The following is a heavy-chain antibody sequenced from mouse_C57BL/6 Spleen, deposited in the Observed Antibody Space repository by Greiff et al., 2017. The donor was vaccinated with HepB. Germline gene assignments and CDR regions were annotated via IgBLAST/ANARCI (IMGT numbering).Heavy chain of an antibody. CDR3: ARGYDFDY. V-gene: IGHV1-7*01. CDR2: INPSSGYT. D-gene: IGHD2-2*01. J-gene: IGHJ2*01. CDR1: GFTFTSYW. Sequence: VQLQQSGAELAKPGASVKLSCKASGFTFTSYWMHWVNQRPGQGLEWIGYINPSSGYTKYNQKFKDKATLTADKSSSTVYMQLSSLTYEDSAVKYGARGYDFDYWGQGTTLTVSS.